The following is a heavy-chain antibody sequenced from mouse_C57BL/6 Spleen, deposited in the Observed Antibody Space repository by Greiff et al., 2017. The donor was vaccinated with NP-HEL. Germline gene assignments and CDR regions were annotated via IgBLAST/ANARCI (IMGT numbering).Heavy chain of an antibody. CDR1: GYTFTSYW. J-gene: IGHJ2*01. D-gene: IGHD6-1*01. Sequence: QVQLQQPGAELVKPGASVKLSCKASGYTFTSYWMQWVKQRPGQGLEWIGEIAPSDSYTNYNQKFKGKATLTVDTSSSTAYMQLSSLTSEDSAVFSWFYSADEFDYWGQGTTLTVSS. V-gene: IGHV1-50*01. CDR3: FYSADEFDY. CDR2: IAPSDSYT.